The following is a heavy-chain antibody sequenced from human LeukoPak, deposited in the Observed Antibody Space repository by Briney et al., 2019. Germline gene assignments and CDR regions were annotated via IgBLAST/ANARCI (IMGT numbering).Heavy chain of an antibody. CDR3: VQTLGGSGYSSGSY. CDR2: ISGTGGDS. J-gene: IGHJ4*02. Sequence: PGGSLRLSCAASGFTFSNYAMSWVRQAPGKGLDWVSAISGTGGDSFYADSVKGRFTISRDNSKNTLYLQMNNLRAEDTAIFYCVQTLGGSGYSSGSYWGQGTLVTVSS. D-gene: IGHD5-18*01. CDR1: GFTFSNYA. V-gene: IGHV3-23*01.